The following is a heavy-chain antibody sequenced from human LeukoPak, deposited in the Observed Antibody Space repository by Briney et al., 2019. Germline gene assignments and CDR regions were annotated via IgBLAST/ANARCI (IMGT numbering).Heavy chain of an antibody. D-gene: IGHD6-13*01. V-gene: IGHV3-30-3*01. CDR2: ISYDGSNK. CDR3: AKDSTRLAAAGSFDY. CDR1: GVTFSSYA. J-gene: IGHJ4*02. Sequence: GGSLRLSCAASGVTFSSYAMHWVRQAPGKGLEWVAVISYDGSNKYYADSVKGRFTISRDNSKNTPYLQMNSLRAEDTAVYYCAKDSTRLAAAGSFDYWGQGTLVTVSS.